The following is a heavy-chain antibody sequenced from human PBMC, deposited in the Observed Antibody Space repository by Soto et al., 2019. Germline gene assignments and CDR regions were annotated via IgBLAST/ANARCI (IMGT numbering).Heavy chain of an antibody. CDR3: ARAGSRWLLRRGVGYYFDY. Sequence: QVQLVQSGAEVKKPGASVKVSCKASGYTFTSYDINWVRQATGQGLEWMGWMNPNSGNTGYAQKFQGRVTMTRNTSISTAYMELSSLRSEDTAVYYCARAGSRWLLRRGVGYYFDYWGQGTLVTVSS. J-gene: IGHJ4*02. CDR2: MNPNSGNT. V-gene: IGHV1-8*01. CDR1: GYTFTSYD. D-gene: IGHD2-21*01.